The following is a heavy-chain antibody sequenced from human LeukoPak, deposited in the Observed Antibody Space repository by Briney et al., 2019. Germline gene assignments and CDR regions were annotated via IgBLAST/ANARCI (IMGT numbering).Heavy chain of an antibody. J-gene: IGHJ4*02. Sequence: SETLSLTCTVSGGSIRCYYWSWVRQPPGKGLEWIGYIYYSGSTNYNPSLKSRGTISVDTSKNQLSLKLSSVTAADTAVYYCARLEPAYESYEAATQIDYWGQGTLVTVSS. CDR3: ARLEPAYESYEAATQIDY. CDR2: IYYSGST. D-gene: IGHD5-12*01. CDR1: GGSIRCYY. V-gene: IGHV4-59*08.